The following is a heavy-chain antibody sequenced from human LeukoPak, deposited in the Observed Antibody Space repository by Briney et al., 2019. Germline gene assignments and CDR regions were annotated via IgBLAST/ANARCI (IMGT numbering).Heavy chain of an antibody. V-gene: IGHV3-23*01. D-gene: IGHD2-21*01. CDR1: GFTFSSYA. CDR3: ARTPTSTYQVIHEIDY. CDR2: VSRSGGST. Sequence: GGSLRLSCAASGFTFSSYAMSWVRQAPGKVLEWVSGVSRSGGSTYYADSVKGRFTISRDNAKNSLFLQMNSLRAEDTAVYYCARTPTSTYQVIHEIDYWGQGTLVTVSS. J-gene: IGHJ4*02.